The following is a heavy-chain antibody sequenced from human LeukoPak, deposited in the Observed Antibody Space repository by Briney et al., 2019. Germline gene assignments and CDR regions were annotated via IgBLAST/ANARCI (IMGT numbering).Heavy chain of an antibody. J-gene: IGHJ4*02. D-gene: IGHD6-6*01. CDR3: ASEGQLVRQYIY. CDR1: GFTFSHYY. Sequence: GGSLRLSCAASGFTFSHYYMSWVRQALGKGLEWVANIKQDGSEQFYLDSVRGRFTISRDNSQNSLYLQMDTLRVEDTAVYYCASEGQLVRQYIYWGQGTRVTVSS. CDR2: IKQDGSEQ. V-gene: IGHV3-7*01.